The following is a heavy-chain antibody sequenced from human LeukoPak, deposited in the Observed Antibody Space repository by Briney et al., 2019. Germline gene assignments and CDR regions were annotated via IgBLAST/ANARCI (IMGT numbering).Heavy chain of an antibody. J-gene: IGHJ3*02. CDR2: ISSSGSTI. D-gene: IGHD5-24*01. V-gene: IGHV3-11*01. CDR1: GFTFSDYY. CDR3: ARAEEGYSPRIGGFDI. Sequence: GGSLRLPCAASGFTFSDYYMSWIRQAPGKGLEWVSYISSSGSTIYYADSVKGRFTISRDNAKNSLYLQMNSLRAEDTAVYYCARAEEGYSPRIGGFDIWGQGTMVTVSS.